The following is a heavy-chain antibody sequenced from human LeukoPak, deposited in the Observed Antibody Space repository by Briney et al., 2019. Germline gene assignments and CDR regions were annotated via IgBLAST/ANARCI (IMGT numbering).Heavy chain of an antibody. CDR2: ISGSGGST. D-gene: IGHD1-26*01. V-gene: IGHV3-23*01. CDR3: AIRAVITPYFDY. CDR1: GFTFDDYG. Sequence: GGSLRLSCAASGFTFDDYGMSWVRQAPGKGLEWVSGISGSGGSTYYADSVKGRFTISRDNSKNTLYLQMNSLRAEDTAVYYCAIRAVITPYFDYWGQGTLVTVSS. J-gene: IGHJ4*02.